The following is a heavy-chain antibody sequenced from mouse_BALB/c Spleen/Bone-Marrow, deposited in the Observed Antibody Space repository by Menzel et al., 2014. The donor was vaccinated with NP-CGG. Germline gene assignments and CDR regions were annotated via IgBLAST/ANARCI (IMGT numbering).Heavy chain of an antibody. CDR3: ANGDYGSSYYYAMDY. CDR2: IYPGSGST. CDR1: GYTFTDYV. Sequence: VQLQQSGPELVKPGASVKMSCKASGYTFTDYVISWVKQRTGQGLEWIGEIYPGSGSTYYNEKFKGKATLTAAESSDTAYMQLSSLTSEDSAVYFCANGDYGSSYYYAMDYWGQGTSVTVSS. J-gene: IGHJ4*01. V-gene: IGHV1-77*01. D-gene: IGHD1-1*01.